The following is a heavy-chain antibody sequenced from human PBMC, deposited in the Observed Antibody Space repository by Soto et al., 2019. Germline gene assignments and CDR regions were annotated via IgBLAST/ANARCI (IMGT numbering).Heavy chain of an antibody. Sequence: QVQLQESGPGLVKPSETLSLTCTVSGGSISSYYWSWIRQPPGKGLEWIGYIYYSGSTNYNPSLNSRVTISVDMSQNQFSLKLSSVTASDTAVYYCARSCGYYFDYCCQGTLVTVSS. CDR1: GGSISSYY. V-gene: IGHV4-59*01. CDR2: IYYSGST. D-gene: IGHD2-21*01. J-gene: IGHJ4*02. CDR3: ARSCGYYFDY.